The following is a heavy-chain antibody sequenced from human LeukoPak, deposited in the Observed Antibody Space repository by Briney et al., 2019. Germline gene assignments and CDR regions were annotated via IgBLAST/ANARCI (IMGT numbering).Heavy chain of an antibody. CDR1: GFTFSSYW. Sequence: GGSLRLSCAASGFTFSSYWMSWVRQAPGKGLEWVANIKQDGSEKYYVDSVKGRFTISRDNAKNSLYLQMNSLRAEDTAVYYCARERQLLVLGYYYYYMDVWGKGTTVTVSS. V-gene: IGHV3-7*01. D-gene: IGHD6-13*01. CDR3: ARERQLLVLGYYYYYMDV. CDR2: IKQDGSEK. J-gene: IGHJ6*03.